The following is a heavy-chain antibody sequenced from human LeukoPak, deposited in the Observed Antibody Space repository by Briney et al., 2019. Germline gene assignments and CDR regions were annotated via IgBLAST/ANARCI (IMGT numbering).Heavy chain of an antibody. CDR3: ARGPWVSYYYYYYMDV. CDR1: GGSFSGYY. J-gene: IGHJ6*03. D-gene: IGHD7-27*01. V-gene: IGHV4-34*01. Sequence: SETLSLTCAVYGGSFSGYYWSWIRQPPGKGLEWIGEINHSGSTNYNPSLKSRVTISVDTSKNQFSLKLGSVTAADTAVYYCARGPWVSYYYYYYMDVWGKGTTVTVSS. CDR2: INHSGST.